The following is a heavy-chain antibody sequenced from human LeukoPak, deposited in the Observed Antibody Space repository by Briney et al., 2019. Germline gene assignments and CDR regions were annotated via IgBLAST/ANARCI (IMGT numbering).Heavy chain of an antibody. Sequence: GGSLRLSCAASGFTFSSYSMNWVRQAPGKGPEWVSSISSSSSYIYYADSVKGRFTISRDNAKNSLYLQMNSLRAEDTAVYYCAGMTTVSSGDYWGQGTLVTVSS. CDR1: GFTFSSYS. D-gene: IGHD4-17*01. J-gene: IGHJ4*02. CDR3: AGMTTVSSGDY. V-gene: IGHV3-21*01. CDR2: ISSSSSYI.